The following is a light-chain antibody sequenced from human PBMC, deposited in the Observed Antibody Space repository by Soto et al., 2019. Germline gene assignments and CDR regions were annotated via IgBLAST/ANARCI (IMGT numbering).Light chain of an antibody. V-gene: IGKV1-17*02. CDR1: QDIGDD. CDR2: ASS. Sequence: DIQMTQSPSSLSASVGDRVTITCRASQDIGDDLDWFQQKPGKAPKRLIYASSGLQSGAPARFSGSGSGTEFALTISNLYPEDFVTYYCLQHNSLPFTFGPGTKVDVK. J-gene: IGKJ3*01. CDR3: LQHNSLPFT.